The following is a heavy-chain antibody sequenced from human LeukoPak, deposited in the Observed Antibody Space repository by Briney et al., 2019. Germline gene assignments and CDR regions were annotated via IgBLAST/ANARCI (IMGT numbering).Heavy chain of an antibody. CDR3: AGGSSPYYYYGMDV. D-gene: IGHD6-6*01. CDR2: ISYDGSNK. J-gene: IGHJ6*02. V-gene: IGHV3-30*03. Sequence: GWSLRLSCAASGFTFSSYGMHWVRQAPGKGLEWVAVISYDGSNKYYADSVKGRFTISRDNSKNTLYLQMNSLRAEDTAVYYCAGGSSPYYYYGMDVWGQGTTVTVSS. CDR1: GFTFSSYG.